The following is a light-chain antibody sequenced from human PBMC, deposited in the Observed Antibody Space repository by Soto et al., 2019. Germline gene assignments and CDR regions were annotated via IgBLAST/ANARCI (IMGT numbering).Light chain of an antibody. CDR3: QSYDSILSGVV. V-gene: IGLV1-40*01. Sequence: SVLTQPPSVSAAPGQRVTFSCTGSSSNFGAGYDVHWYQQLPGTAPKLLIYGNNNRPSGVPDRFSGSKSGTSASLAITGLQAEDEADYYCQSYDSILSGVVFGGGTKVTVL. CDR1: SSNFGAGYD. J-gene: IGLJ2*01. CDR2: GNN.